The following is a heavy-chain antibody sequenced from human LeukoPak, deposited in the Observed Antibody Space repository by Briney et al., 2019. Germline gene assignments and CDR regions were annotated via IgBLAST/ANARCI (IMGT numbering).Heavy chain of an antibody. CDR1: GYIFTGYY. D-gene: IGHD5-12*01. CDR2: SNPTSGST. Sequence: GASVKVSCKASGYIFTGYYLHWVRQAPGQGLEWMGWSNPTSGSTNYAQNFQGRVTMTRDTSISTAYMELSRLTSGDTAVYYCARGPGGGYDWLGYWGQGTLVTVSP. CDR3: ARGPGGGYDWLGY. J-gene: IGHJ4*02. V-gene: IGHV1-2*02.